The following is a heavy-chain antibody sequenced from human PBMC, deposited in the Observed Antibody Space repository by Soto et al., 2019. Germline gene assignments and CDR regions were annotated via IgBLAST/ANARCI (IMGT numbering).Heavy chain of an antibody. J-gene: IGHJ4*02. D-gene: IGHD6-19*01. V-gene: IGHV3-48*02. Sequence: EVQLVESGGDLVQRGGSLRLSCVASGFTFSVYSMNWVRQAPGKGLEWFSYITSDTKTIKYADSVKGRFTISRDNAKNSVYLQMNSLRDEDTAVYYCARSVEGPFDYWGKGPVVTVSS. CDR2: ITSDTKTI. CDR3: ARSVEGPFDY. CDR1: GFTFSVYS.